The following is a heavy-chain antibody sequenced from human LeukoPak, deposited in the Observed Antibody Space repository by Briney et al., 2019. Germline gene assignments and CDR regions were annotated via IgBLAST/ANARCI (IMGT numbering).Heavy chain of an antibody. CDR1: GGSISSYY. CDR3: ARGRYSAGDNWFDP. Sequence: KPSETLSLTCTVSGGSISSYYWTWIRQAPGKGLEWIGYIYNSGSTNYNPSLKSRVTMLIDTSKNQFSLKLSSVTAADTAVYYCARGRYSAGDNWFDPWGQGTLVTVSS. CDR2: IYNSGST. V-gene: IGHV4-59*01. J-gene: IGHJ5*02. D-gene: IGHD3-9*01.